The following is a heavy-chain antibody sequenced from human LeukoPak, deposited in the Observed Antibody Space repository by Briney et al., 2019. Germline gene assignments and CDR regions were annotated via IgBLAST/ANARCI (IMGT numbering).Heavy chain of an antibody. Sequence: SLKVSCKASGCTFSSYAISWVREAPGQGLEWMGRIIPILGIANYAQKFQGRVTITADKSTSTAYMELSSLRSEDTAVYYCARDDGYGMDVWGQGTTVTVSS. CDR3: ARDDGYGMDV. CDR1: GCTFSSYA. J-gene: IGHJ6*02. CDR2: IIPILGIA. V-gene: IGHV1-69*04.